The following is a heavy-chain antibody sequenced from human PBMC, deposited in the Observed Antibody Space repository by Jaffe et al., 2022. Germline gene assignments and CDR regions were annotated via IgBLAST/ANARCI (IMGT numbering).Heavy chain of an antibody. CDR2: IYYSGST. CDR1: GGSISSSSYY. CDR3: AILQTINRVLTPPDY. J-gene: IGHJ4*02. Sequence: QLQLQESGPGLVKPSETLSLTCTVSGGSISSSSYYWGWIRQPPGKGLEWIGSIYYSGSTYYNPSLKSRVTISVDTSKNQFSLKLSSVTAADTAVYYCAILQTINRVLTPPDYWGQGTLVTVSS. V-gene: IGHV4-39*01.